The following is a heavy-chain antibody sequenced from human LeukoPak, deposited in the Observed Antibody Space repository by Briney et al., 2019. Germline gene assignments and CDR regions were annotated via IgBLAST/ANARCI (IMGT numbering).Heavy chain of an antibody. CDR3: AKDPRAGYSSGWYPWFDP. CDR1: GGSFSGYY. V-gene: IGHV4-34*01. J-gene: IGHJ5*02. CDR2: INHSGST. D-gene: IGHD6-19*01. Sequence: PSETLSLTCAVYGGSFSGYYWSWIRQPPGKGLEWIGEINHSGSTNYNPSLKSRVTISVDTSKNQFPLKLSSVTAADTAVYYCAKDPRAGYSSGWYPWFDPWGQGTLVTVSS.